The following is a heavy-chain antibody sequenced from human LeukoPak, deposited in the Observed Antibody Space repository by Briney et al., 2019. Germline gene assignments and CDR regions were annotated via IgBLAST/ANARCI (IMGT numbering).Heavy chain of an antibody. CDR2: INHSGST. Sequence: SGTLSLTCAVYGVSFSGYYWSWIRQPPGKGLEWIGEINHSGSTNYNPSLKSRVTISVDTSKNQFSLKLSSVTAADTAVYYCARGSRGYSYGWGQGTLVTVSS. J-gene: IGHJ4*02. V-gene: IGHV4-34*01. CDR3: ARGSRGYSYG. D-gene: IGHD5-18*01. CDR1: GVSFSGYY.